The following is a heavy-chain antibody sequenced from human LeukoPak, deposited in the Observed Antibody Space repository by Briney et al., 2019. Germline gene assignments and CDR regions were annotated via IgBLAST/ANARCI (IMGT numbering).Heavy chain of an antibody. CDR2: IWSDGTNK. D-gene: IGHD4-11*01. V-gene: IGHV3-33*01. Sequence: PGGSLKLSCAAGGFTFSHYGMHWVRQAPGKGLEWVAVIWSDGTNKYYAASVKGRFSISRDDSGKTVYLQMNGLRPEDTGIYYCARDAQRGFNYSNSLQYWGQGTPVTVST. J-gene: IGHJ4*02. CDR3: ARDAQRGFNYSNSLQY. CDR1: GFTFSHYG.